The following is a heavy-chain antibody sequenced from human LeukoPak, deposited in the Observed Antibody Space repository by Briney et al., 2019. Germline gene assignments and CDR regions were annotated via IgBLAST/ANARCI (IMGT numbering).Heavy chain of an antibody. V-gene: IGHV3-23*01. J-gene: IGHJ4*02. Sequence: SGGSLRLSCAASGFPFSSYAMNWVRQAPGKGLEWVSIIFGSGDTTYYADSVKGRFTVSRDNSKNMLYLQMNNLRPEDTATYYCAKRNTMVRGGPCFDYWGQGLMVTVSS. CDR3: AKRNTMVRGGPCFDY. D-gene: IGHD3-10*01. CDR2: IFGSGDTT. CDR1: GFPFSSYA.